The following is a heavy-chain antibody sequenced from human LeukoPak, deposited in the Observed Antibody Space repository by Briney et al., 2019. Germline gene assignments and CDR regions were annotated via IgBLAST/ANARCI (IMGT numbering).Heavy chain of an antibody. CDR2: ISGSGGST. J-gene: IGHJ4*02. D-gene: IGHD6-13*01. V-gene: IGHV3-23*01. Sequence: GGSLRLSCAASGFTFSSYAMSWVRQAPGKGLEWVSAISGSGGSTYYADSVKGRFTISRDNSKNTLYLQTNSLRAEDTAVYYCAKDRRSYSSSWYEIDYWGQGTLVTVSS. CDR3: AKDRRSYSSSWYEIDY. CDR1: GFTFSSYA.